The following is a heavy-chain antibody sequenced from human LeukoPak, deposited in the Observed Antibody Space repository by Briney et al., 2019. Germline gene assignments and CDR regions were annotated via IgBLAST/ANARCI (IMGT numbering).Heavy chain of an antibody. D-gene: IGHD5-24*01. CDR2: IYYTGNT. CDR1: GVSISSSNSY. CDR3: ARKMATNGYYFDY. V-gene: IGHV4-39*07. J-gene: IGHJ4*02. Sequence: SETLSLTCTVSGVSISSSNSYWGWIRQPPGKGLEWIGSIYYTGNTYYNASLKSQVSISIDTSKNQFSLKLSSVTAADTAVYYCARKMATNGYYFDYWGQGTLVTVSS.